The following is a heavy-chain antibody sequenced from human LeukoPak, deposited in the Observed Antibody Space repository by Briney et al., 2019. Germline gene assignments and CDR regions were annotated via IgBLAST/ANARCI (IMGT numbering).Heavy chain of an antibody. CDR1: GFTFSGYW. V-gene: IGHV3-74*01. J-gene: IGHJ5*02. D-gene: IGHD6-13*01. CDR3: ARVDSSSWYVNWFDP. CDR2: INSDGSST. Sequence: PGGSLRLSCAASGFTFSGYWMHWARQAPGKGLVWVSRINSDGSSTSYADSVKGRFTISRDNAKNTLYLQMNSLRAEDTAVYYCARVDSSSWYVNWFDPWGQGTLVTVSS.